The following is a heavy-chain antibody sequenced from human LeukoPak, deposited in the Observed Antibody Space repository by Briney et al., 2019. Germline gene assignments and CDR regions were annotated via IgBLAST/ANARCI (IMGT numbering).Heavy chain of an antibody. CDR1: VFTFSSYS. Sequence: GGSLRLSSAASVFTFSSYSMKWVRPAPGKGREGGSYICISSSTIYYAHSVRGPFTISTDNATNSLYLRISSLRDAGTALCYSGRGMVRGVHDYWGQGSLVSVRS. CDR2: ICISSSTI. V-gene: IGHV3-48*02. J-gene: IGHJ4*02. CDR3: GRGMVRGVHDY. D-gene: IGHD3-10*01.